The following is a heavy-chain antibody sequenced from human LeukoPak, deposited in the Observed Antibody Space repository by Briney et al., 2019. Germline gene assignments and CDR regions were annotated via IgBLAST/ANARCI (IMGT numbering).Heavy chain of an antibody. CDR2: ISSSSSTI. CDR3: ARERWFGEYATTSDAFDI. CDR1: GFTFSSYS. D-gene: IGHD3-10*01. Sequence: LAGGSLRLSCAASGFTFSSYSMNWVRQAPGKELEWVSYISSSSSTIYYADSAKGRFTISRDNAKNSLYLQMSSLRAEDTAVYYCARERWFGEYATTSDAFDIWGQGTMVTVSS. V-gene: IGHV3-48*01. J-gene: IGHJ3*02.